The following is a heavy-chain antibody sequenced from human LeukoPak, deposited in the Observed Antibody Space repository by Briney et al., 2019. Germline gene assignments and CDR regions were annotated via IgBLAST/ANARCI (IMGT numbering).Heavy chain of an antibody. Sequence: GASVKVSCKASGYTFTSYGISWVRQAPGQGLEWMGWISAYNGNTNYAQKLQGRVTMTTDTSTSTAYMELRSLRSDDTAVYYCARDRGDYYDYVWGSYVIDYWGRGTLVTVSS. CDR2: ISAYNGNT. D-gene: IGHD3-16*01. CDR1: GYTFTSYG. V-gene: IGHV1-18*01. J-gene: IGHJ4*02. CDR3: ARDRGDYYDYVWGSYVIDY.